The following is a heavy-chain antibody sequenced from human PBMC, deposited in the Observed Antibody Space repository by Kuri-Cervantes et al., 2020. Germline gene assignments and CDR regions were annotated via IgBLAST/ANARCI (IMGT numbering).Heavy chain of an antibody. CDR1: GCTFTSYD. J-gene: IGHJ4*02. Sequence: ASVKVSCKASGCTFTSYDINWVRQATGQGLEWMGWMNPNSGNTGYAQKFQGRATMTEDTSTDTAYMELSSLRSEDTAVYYCATALRDHIWGSYRPFDYWGQGTLVTVSS. D-gene: IGHD3-16*02. CDR3: ATALRDHIWGSYRPFDY. V-gene: IGHV1-8*01. CDR2: MNPNSGNT.